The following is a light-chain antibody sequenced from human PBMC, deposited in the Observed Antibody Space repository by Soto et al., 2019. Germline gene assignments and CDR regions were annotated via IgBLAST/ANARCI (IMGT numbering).Light chain of an antibody. Sequence: DIVMTQSPLSLPVTPGEPASISCRSSQSLLHSNGYNYLDWYLQKPGQSPQLLIYLGSNRDSGVPDRFSGSGSGTDFTLKISRVEAEDVGVYYCMQALQTPLFGQGTKVEIK. J-gene: IGKJ1*01. CDR2: LGS. V-gene: IGKV2-28*01. CDR3: MQALQTPL. CDR1: QSLLHSNGYNY.